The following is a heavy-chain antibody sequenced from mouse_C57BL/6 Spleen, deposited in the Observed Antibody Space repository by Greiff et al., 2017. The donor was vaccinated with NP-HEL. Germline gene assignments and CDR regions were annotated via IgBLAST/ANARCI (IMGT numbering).Heavy chain of an antibody. CDR2: IDPNSGGT. D-gene: IGHD1-1*01. CDR3: ARIPGDYYGSSTGAMDY. V-gene: IGHV1-72*01. J-gene: IGHJ4*01. CDR1: GYTFTSYW. Sequence: QVQLQQSGAELVKPGASVKLSCKASGYTFTSYWMHWVKQRPGRGLEWIGRIDPNSGGTKYNEKVKSKATLTVDRPSSTAYMQLSSLTSEDSAVYYCARIPGDYYGSSTGAMDYWGQGTSVTVSS.